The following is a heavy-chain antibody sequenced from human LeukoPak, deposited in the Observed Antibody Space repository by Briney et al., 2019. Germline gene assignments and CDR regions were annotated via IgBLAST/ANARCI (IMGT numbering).Heavy chain of an antibody. CDR3: AKSPQYSSSSYVDY. J-gene: IGHJ4*02. Sequence: PGGSLRLSCAASGFTFSSYAMSWVRQAPGKGLEWVSAISGSGGSTYYADSVKGRFTISRDDSKNTLYLQMNSLRAEDTAVYYCAKSPQYSSSSYVDYWGQGTLVTVSS. D-gene: IGHD6-6*01. CDR1: GFTFSSYA. V-gene: IGHV3-23*01. CDR2: ISGSGGST.